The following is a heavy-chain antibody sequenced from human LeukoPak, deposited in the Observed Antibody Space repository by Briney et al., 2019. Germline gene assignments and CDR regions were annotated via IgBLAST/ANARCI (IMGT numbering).Heavy chain of an antibody. CDR3: ARDSPHSTPIDY. CDR1: GGSISSSSYC. Sequence: SETLSLTCTVSGGSISSSSYCWGWIRQPPGKGLEWIGSIYYSGSTYYNPSLKSRVTISVDTSKNQFSLKLSSVTAADTAVYYCARDSPHSTPIDYWGQGTLVTVSS. V-gene: IGHV4-39*07. J-gene: IGHJ4*02. CDR2: IYYSGST.